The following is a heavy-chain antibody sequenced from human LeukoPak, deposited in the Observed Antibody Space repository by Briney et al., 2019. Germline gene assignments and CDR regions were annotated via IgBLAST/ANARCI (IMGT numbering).Heavy chain of an antibody. CDR2: INPSGGST. V-gene: IGHV1-46*01. CDR1: GYTFTSYY. CDR3: ARAEGYSSSWGNWFDP. J-gene: IGHJ5*02. Sequence: ASVKVSCKASGYTFTSYYMHWVRQAPGQGLEWMGIINPSGGSTSYAQKFQGRVTMTRDMSTSTVYMELSSLRSEDTAVYYCARAEGYSSSWGNWFDPWGQGTLVTVSS. D-gene: IGHD6-13*01.